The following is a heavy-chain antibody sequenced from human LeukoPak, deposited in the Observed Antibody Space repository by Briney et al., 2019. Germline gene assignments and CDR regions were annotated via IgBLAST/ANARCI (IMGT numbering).Heavy chain of an antibody. CDR2: ISAYNGNT. D-gene: IGHD1-26*01. V-gene: IGHV1-18*01. CDR1: GYTFTSYG. CDR3: AKDRLSGSYYDGAFDI. J-gene: IGHJ3*02. Sequence: ASAKVSCKASGYTFTSYGISWVRQAPGQGLEWMGWISAYNGNTNYAQKLQGRVTMTTDTSTSTAYMELRSLRSDDTAVYYCAKDRLSGSYYDGAFDIWGQGTMVTVSS.